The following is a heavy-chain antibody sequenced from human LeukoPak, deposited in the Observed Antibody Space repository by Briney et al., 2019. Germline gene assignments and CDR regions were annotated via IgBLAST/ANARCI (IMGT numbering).Heavy chain of an antibody. CDR3: AREVTMVRGVFDY. CDR1: GYTFTNYD. CDR2: ISAYNGNT. J-gene: IGHJ4*02. D-gene: IGHD3-10*01. V-gene: IGHV1-18*04. Sequence: AASVKVSCKASGYTFTNYDINWVRQAPGQGLEWMGRISAYNGNTRYAQKVQGRVTMTTDTSTSTAYMELSSLRSEDTAVYYCAREVTMVRGVFDYWGQGTLVTVSS.